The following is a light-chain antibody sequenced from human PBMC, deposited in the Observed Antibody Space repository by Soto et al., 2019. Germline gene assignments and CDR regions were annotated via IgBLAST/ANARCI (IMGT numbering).Light chain of an antibody. CDR1: QSISSY. CDR2: AAS. V-gene: IGKV1-39*01. J-gene: IGKJ1*01. CDR3: QQSYSTHA. Sequence: DIQMTQSPSSLSASVGDRVTITCRASQSISSYLNWYQQKPGKAPKLLTYAASSLQSGVPSRFSGSGSGTDFTLTISSLQPEDFATYYCQQSYSTHAFGQGTKVDTK.